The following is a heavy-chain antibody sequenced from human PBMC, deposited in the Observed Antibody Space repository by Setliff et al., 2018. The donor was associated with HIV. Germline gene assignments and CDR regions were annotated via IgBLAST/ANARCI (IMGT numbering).Heavy chain of an antibody. J-gene: IGHJ3*02. D-gene: IGHD3-22*01. CDR3: ARDVGTNYYDTLGAFDI. Sequence: ASVKVSCKAIGYMILGYKMNWVRQAPGQGLEWMGWINIRSGNTNYAQKFQGRVTMTTDTSTSTAYMGLRSLRSEDTAVYYCARDVGTNYYDTLGAFDIWGQGTMVTVSS. CDR2: INIRSGNT. V-gene: IGHV1-18*04. CDR1: GYMILGYK.